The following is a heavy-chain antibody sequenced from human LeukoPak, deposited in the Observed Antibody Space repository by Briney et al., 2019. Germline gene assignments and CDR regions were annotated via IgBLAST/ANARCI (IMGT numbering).Heavy chain of an antibody. Sequence: GGSLRLSCAASGFTFSSYGMHWVRQAPGKGLEWVAAISYDGSNKYYADSVKGRFTISRDNSKNTLYLQMNSLRAEDTAVYYCANSPSIAAAGTHYWGQGPLVTVSS. V-gene: IGHV3-30*18. CDR1: GFTFSSYG. CDR3: ANSPSIAAAGTHY. D-gene: IGHD6-13*01. CDR2: ISYDGSNK. J-gene: IGHJ4*02.